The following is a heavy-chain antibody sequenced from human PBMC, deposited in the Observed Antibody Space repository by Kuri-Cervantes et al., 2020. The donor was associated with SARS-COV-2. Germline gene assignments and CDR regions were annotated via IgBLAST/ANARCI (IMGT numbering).Heavy chain of an antibody. D-gene: IGHD2-15*01. CDR3: ARTGLPGWYYYYGMDV. CDR1: GFTFSDYY. Sequence: LSLTCAASGFTFSDYYMSWIRQAPGKGLEWVSYISSSGSTIYYADSVKGRFTISRDNAKNSLYLQMNSLRAEDTAVYYCARTGLPGWYYYYGMDVWGQGTTVTAP. V-gene: IGHV3-11*01. J-gene: IGHJ6*02. CDR2: ISSSGSTI.